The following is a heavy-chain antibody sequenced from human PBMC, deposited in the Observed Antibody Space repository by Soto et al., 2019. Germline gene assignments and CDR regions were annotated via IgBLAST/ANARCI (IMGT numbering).Heavy chain of an antibody. D-gene: IGHD3-10*01. CDR3: AKKYSSASGSYLYHFDF. Sequence: EVQLLESGGGLVQPGGSLRLSCAASGFTFSHYAMSWVRQAPGKGLEWVSTIIAGGGDTYYADSVKGRFTISRDNSKNTLYLEMNSLRVDDTAVYYCAKKYSSASGSYLYHFDFWGQGTLVTVSS. J-gene: IGHJ4*02. CDR1: GFTFSHYA. V-gene: IGHV3-23*01. CDR2: IIAGGGDT.